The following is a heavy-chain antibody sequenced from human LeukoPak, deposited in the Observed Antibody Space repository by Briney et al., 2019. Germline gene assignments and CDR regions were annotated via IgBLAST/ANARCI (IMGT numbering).Heavy chain of an antibody. CDR2: IYSGGST. CDR1: GFTVSSNY. CDR3: ARDSRSVVVPAAIRANFDY. V-gene: IGHV3-66*01. Sequence: HPGGSLRLSCAASGFTVSSNYMSWVRRAPGKGLEWVSVIYSGGSTYYADSVKGRFTISRDNSKNTLYLQMNSLRAEDTAVYYCARDSRSVVVPAAIRANFDYWGQGTLVTVSS. J-gene: IGHJ4*02. D-gene: IGHD2-2*01.